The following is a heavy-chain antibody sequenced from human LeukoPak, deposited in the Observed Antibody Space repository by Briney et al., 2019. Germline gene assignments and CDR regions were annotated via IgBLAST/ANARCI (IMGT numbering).Heavy chain of an antibody. CDR3: AREPYCTNGICYKVYYMDV. V-gene: IGHV3-11*04. CDR2: ISSGGSTI. D-gene: IGHD2-8*01. Sequence: GGSLRLSCAASGFTFSDYYMSWIRQAPGKGLEWVSYISSGGSTIYYADSVKGRFTISRDNAKNSLCLQMNSLRAEDTAVYYCAREPYCTNGICYKVYYMDVWGKGTTVTVSS. CDR1: GFTFSDYY. J-gene: IGHJ6*03.